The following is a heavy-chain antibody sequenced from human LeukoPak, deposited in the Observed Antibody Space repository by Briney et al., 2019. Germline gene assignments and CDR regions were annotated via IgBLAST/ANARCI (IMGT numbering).Heavy chain of an antibody. CDR1: GFTFSSYW. V-gene: IGHV3-7*01. CDR3: ARRRPYYDILTGYPRGWFDP. CDR2: IKQDGSEK. D-gene: IGHD3-9*01. J-gene: IGHJ5*02. Sequence: GGSLRLSCAASGFTFSSYWMSWVSQAPGKGLEWVANIKQDGSEKYYVDSVKGRFTISRDNAKNSLYLQMNSLRAEDTAVYYCARRRPYYDILTGYPRGWFDPWGQGTLVTVSS.